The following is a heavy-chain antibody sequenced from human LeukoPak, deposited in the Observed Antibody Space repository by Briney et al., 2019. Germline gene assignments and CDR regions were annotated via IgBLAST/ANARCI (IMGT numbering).Heavy chain of an antibody. CDR1: GGSIRSGSCY. CDR2: IYTSGST. J-gene: IGHJ4*02. Sequence: SETLSLTCTVSGGSIRSGSCYWTWIRQPAGKGLEWIGRIYTSGSTNYYPSLKSRVTISADTSKNQFYLKLNSVTAADTAVYYCASRPGGKPYDYWGQGTLVTVSS. V-gene: IGHV4-61*02. D-gene: IGHD3-16*01. CDR3: ASRPGGKPYDY.